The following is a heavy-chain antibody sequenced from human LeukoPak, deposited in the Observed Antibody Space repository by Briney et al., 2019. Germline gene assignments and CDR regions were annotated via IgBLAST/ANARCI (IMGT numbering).Heavy chain of an antibody. D-gene: IGHD5-18*01. J-gene: IGHJ6*02. V-gene: IGHV4-4*07. CDR1: GGSISSYY. CDR2: IYTSGST. CDR3: ASGTWIQLYYYGMDV. Sequence: SETLSLTCTVSGGSISSYYWSWIRQPAGKGLEWIGRIYTSGSTNYNPSLKSRVTMSVDTSKNQFSLKLSSVTAADTAVYYCASGTWIQLYYYGMDVWGQGTTVTVSS.